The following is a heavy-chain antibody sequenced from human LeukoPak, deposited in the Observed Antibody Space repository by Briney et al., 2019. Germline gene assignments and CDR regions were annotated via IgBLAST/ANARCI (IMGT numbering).Heavy chain of an antibody. CDR3: SRQGWIKLVPYYFDY. V-gene: IGHV4-31*03. J-gene: IGHJ4*02. Sequence: PSQTLSLTCTVSGGSISSGGYYWSWIRQHPGKGLEWIGYIYYSGSTYYNPSVKSRVTISVDTSKNQFSLKLSSVTAADTAVYHCSRQGWIKLVPYYFDYWGQGTLVTVSS. CDR2: IYYSGST. D-gene: IGHD5-18*01. CDR1: GGSISSGGYY.